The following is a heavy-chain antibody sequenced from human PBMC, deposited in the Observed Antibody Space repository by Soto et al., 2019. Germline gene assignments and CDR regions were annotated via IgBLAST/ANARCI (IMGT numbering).Heavy chain of an antibody. Sequence: SVKVSCKASGFTFTSSAMQWVRQARGQRLEWIGWIVVGSGNTNYAQKFQERVTITRDMSTSTAYMELSSLRSEDTAVYYCAASNRIWGSYRFPERNWFDPWGQGTLVTVSS. D-gene: IGHD3-16*02. V-gene: IGHV1-58*02. J-gene: IGHJ5*02. CDR2: IVVGSGNT. CDR1: GFTFTSSA. CDR3: AASNRIWGSYRFPERNWFDP.